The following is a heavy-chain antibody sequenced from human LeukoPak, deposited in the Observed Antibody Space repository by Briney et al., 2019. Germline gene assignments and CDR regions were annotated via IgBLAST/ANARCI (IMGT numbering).Heavy chain of an antibody. D-gene: IGHD1-26*01. J-gene: IGHJ6*03. CDR3: ARAGELGGYYYYYMGV. V-gene: IGHV1-69*04. Sequence: SVKVSCKASGGTLSSLALSWVRQAPGQGLEWMGRIISFLGTAEYAQKFQGRVTFTADKSTNTAFMELSRLRSDDTAVYYCARAGELGGYYYYYMGVWGKGTTVTVSS. CDR2: IISFLGTA. CDR1: GGTLSSLA.